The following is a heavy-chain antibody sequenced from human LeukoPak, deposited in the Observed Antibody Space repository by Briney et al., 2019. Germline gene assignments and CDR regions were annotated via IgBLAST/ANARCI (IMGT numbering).Heavy chain of an antibody. CDR1: GGSISSSSYY. CDR3: ARSQDYYEFDY. V-gene: IGHV4-39*01. CDR2: LDYSGST. J-gene: IGHJ4*02. D-gene: IGHD3-16*01. Sequence: PSETLSLTCTVSGGSISSSSYYWGWIRQPPGKGLEWIGSLDYSGSTYYNPSLQSRFTRSVDTSKNQFSLRLSSVTAADTAVYYCARSQDYYEFDYWGQGSLVTVSS.